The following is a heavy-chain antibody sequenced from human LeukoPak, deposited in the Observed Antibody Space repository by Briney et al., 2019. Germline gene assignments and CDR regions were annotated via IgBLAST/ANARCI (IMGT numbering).Heavy chain of an antibody. Sequence: PSETLSLTCTVSGGSISSSSYYWGWIRQPPGKGLEWIGSIYYSGSTYYNPSLKSRVTISVDTSKNQFSLKLSSVTAADTAVYYCARDLGPPRRNYYDSSGGIDCWGQGTLVTVSS. J-gene: IGHJ4*02. V-gene: IGHV4-39*07. CDR1: GGSISSSSYY. CDR3: ARDLGPPRRNYYDSSGGIDC. CDR2: IYYSGST. D-gene: IGHD3-22*01.